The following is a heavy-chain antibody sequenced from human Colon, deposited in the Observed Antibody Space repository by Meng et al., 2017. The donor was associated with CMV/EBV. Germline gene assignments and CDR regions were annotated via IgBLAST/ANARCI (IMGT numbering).Heavy chain of an antibody. D-gene: IGHD2-2*01. J-gene: IGHJ4*02. V-gene: IGHV4-38-2*01. CDR2: VSHSGRT. CDR1: GFSITSGYY. CDR3: ARGMPQNYLDQ. Sequence: SENLSLTCAVSGFSITSGYYWAWIRQSPGKGLAWIGTVSHSGRTFYEPSLRSRITLSLDRSKNHFSLDLSSVTVADTAIYFCARGMPQNYLDQWGQGTLVTVSS.